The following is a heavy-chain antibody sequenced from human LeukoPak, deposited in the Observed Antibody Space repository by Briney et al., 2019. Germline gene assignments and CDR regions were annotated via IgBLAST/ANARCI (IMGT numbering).Heavy chain of an antibody. Sequence: ASVKVPCKASGGTFSSYAISWVRQAPGQGLEWMGWISAYNGNTNYAQKLQGRVTMTTDTSTSTAYMELRSLRSDDTAVYYCARESSAWFRYFDYWGQGTLVTVSS. J-gene: IGHJ4*02. CDR3: ARESSAWFRYFDY. CDR1: GGTFSSYA. CDR2: ISAYNGNT. D-gene: IGHD6-19*01. V-gene: IGHV1-18*01.